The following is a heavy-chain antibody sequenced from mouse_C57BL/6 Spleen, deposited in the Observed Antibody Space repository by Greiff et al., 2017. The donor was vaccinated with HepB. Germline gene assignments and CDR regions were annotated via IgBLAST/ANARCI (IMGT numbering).Heavy chain of an antibody. CDR2: ISSGSYTI. CDR1: GFNFSDYG. D-gene: IGHD2-1*01. CDR3: ARRYGNYYAMDY. J-gene: IGHJ4*01. Sequence: EVKLVESGGGLVKPGGSLKLSCAASGFNFSDYGMHWVRQAPEEGLEWVAYISSGSYTIYYADKVKGRVTISRDNANNTLFRQMTRLRSEDTAMYYSARRYGNYYAMDYWGQGTSVTVSA. V-gene: IGHV5-17*01.